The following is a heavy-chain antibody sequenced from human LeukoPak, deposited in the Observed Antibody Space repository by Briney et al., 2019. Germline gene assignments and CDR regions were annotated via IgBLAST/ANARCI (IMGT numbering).Heavy chain of an antibody. Sequence: GGSLRLSCAASGFTFSSYGMHWDRQAPGKGLEWVAFIRFDSSNKYYADSVKGRFTISRDNSKNTQYLQMGSLRAEDMAVYYCARGHYGSGRGTDYWGQGTLVTVSS. V-gene: IGHV3-30*02. D-gene: IGHD3-10*01. J-gene: IGHJ4*02. CDR1: GFTFSSYG. CDR3: ARGHYGSGRGTDY. CDR2: IRFDSSNK.